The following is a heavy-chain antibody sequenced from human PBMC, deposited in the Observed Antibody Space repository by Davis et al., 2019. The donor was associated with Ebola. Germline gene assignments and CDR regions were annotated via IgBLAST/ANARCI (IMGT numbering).Heavy chain of an antibody. Sequence: GESLKISCAASGFTFKTYAMSWVRQAPGKGLEWVASVSKGGTATFYADSVKGRLTISRDNFKNTLYLQMDTLGAEDTALYYCAKVAGTGWNYFDYWGQGILVTVSS. CDR1: GFTFKTYA. CDR2: VSKGGTAT. D-gene: IGHD6-19*01. J-gene: IGHJ4*02. V-gene: IGHV3-23*01. CDR3: AKVAGTGWNYFDY.